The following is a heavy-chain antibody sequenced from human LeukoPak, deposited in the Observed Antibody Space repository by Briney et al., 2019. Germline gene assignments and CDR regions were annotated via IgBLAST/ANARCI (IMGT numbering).Heavy chain of an antibody. CDR1: GGTFSSYT. D-gene: IGHD6-6*01. CDR2: IIPILGIA. J-gene: IGHJ6*03. CDR3: ERKATAREGTYYYYYYMAV. Sequence: SVKVSCKASGGTFSSYTISWLRQAPGQGLEWMGRIIPILGIANYAQKFQGRVTITAYKTKSTAYMELSSLRSEDTAAYYCERKATAREGTYYYYYYMAVSGKGTTVTVSS. V-gene: IGHV1-69*02.